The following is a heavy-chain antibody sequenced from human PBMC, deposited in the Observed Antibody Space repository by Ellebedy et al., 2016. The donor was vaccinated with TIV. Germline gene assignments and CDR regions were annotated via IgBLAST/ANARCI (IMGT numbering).Heavy chain of an antibody. CDR1: GFTFSSFS. D-gene: IGHD3-3*01. Sequence: GESLKISCTASGFTFSSFSMNWVRQAPGKGLEWLSYIGTTTGSISYADSAKGRFTISRDNAKNSLHLQMNSLRDEDTAVYYCARDVFFGIFDWGQGTLVTVSS. CDR2: IGTTTGSI. CDR3: ARDVFFGIFD. J-gene: IGHJ4*02. V-gene: IGHV3-48*02.